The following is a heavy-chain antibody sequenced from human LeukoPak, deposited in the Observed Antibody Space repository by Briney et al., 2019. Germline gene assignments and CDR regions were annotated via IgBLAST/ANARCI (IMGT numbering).Heavy chain of an antibody. CDR1: GFTFSSYS. D-gene: IGHD4-17*01. CDR3: AKDLTTVTTGDY. J-gene: IGHJ4*02. CDR2: ISGSGYST. Sequence: GGSLRLSCAASGFTFSSYSMNWVRQAPGKGLEWVSSISGSGYSTYYADSVKGRFTISRDNSKNTLYLQVNSLRAEDTAVYYCAKDLTTVTTGDYWGQGTLVAVCS. V-gene: IGHV3-23*01.